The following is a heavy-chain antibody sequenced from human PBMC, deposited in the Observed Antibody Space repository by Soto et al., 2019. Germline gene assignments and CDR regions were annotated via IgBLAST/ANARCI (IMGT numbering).Heavy chain of an antibody. CDR2: IIPIFGTT. V-gene: IGHV1-69*12. CDR1: GGTFSNYA. Sequence: QVQLVQSGAEVKKPGSSVKVSCKASGGTFSNYAISWVRQAPGQGLEWMGGIIPIFGTTNYAQRFQGRVTITADXSXXXXXXXLXXXXSXXXXXXXXXXVSSSWYKDYFDYWGQGTLVTVSS. CDR3: XXVSSSWYKDYFDY. D-gene: IGHD6-13*01. J-gene: IGHJ4*02.